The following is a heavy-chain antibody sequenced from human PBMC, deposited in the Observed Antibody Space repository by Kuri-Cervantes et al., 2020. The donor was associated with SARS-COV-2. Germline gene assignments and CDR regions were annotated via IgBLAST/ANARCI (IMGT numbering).Heavy chain of an antibody. J-gene: IGHJ4*02. D-gene: IGHD3-10*01. CDR2: ISYDGSNK. CDR1: GFTFSSYG. Sequence: GESLKISCAASGFTFSSYGVHWVRQAPGKGLEWVAVISYDGSNKYYADSVKGRFTISRDNSKNTLYLQMNSLRAEDTAVYYCAKDLRLLWFGELLYWGQGTLVTSPQ. CDR3: AKDLRLLWFGELLY. V-gene: IGHV3-30*18.